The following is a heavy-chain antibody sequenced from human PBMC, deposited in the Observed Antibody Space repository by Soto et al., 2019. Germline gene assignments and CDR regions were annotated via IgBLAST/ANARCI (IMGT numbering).Heavy chain of an antibody. CDR3: AKDDGTDAFDI. CDR1: GFTFSSYG. CDR2: ISYDGSNK. Sequence: GGSLRLSCAASGFTFSSYGMHWVRQAPGKGLEWVAVISYDGSNKYYADSVKGRFTISRDNSKNTLYLQMNSLRAEDTAVYYCAKDDGTDAFDIWGQGTMVTVSS. J-gene: IGHJ3*02. V-gene: IGHV3-30*18.